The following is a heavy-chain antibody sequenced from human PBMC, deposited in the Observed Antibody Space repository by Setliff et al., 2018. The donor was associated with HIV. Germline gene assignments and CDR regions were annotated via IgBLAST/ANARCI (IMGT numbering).Heavy chain of an antibody. J-gene: IGHJ5*02. D-gene: IGHD3-10*01. CDR3: ARGWGLWFGQLSILPLDP. Sequence: GASVKVSCKASGYTFTGYYMHWVRQAPGQGLEWMGWINPNIGGTNSAQKFQGRLVMTTNTSTTTAFMALSSLRSDDTALYFCARGWGLWFGQLSILPLDPWGQGTLVTVSS. CDR1: GYTFTGYY. CDR2: INPNIGGT. V-gene: IGHV1-2*02.